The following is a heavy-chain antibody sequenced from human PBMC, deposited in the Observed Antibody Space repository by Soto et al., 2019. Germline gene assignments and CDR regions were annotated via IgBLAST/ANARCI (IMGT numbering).Heavy chain of an antibody. CDR1: GFTFNSYG. J-gene: IGHJ6*02. D-gene: IGHD6-13*01. Sequence: QVQLVESGGGVVQPGRSLRLSCAASGFTFNSYGIHWVRQAPGKGLEWVAVTWYDGSNKYYTDSVKGRFTISRDNSKNTEYXXMDRLRAEDTAVYYCARNPPVYSSSTLYYFHGMDVWGQGTTVTVSS. CDR2: TWYDGSNK. V-gene: IGHV3-33*01. CDR3: ARNPPVYSSSTLYYFHGMDV.